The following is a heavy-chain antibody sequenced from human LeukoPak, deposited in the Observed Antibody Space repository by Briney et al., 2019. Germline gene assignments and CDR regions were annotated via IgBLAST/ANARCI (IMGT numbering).Heavy chain of an antibody. D-gene: IGHD2-2*01. CDR3: ARGMVVPAAKVYWFDP. V-gene: IGHV4-59*10. CDR2: IYTSGTT. Sequence: PSETLSLTCAVYGGSFSGYYWSWIRQPAGKGLEWIGRIYTSGTTNYNPSLKSRVTISVETSKNQFSLKLSSVTAADTAVYYCARGMVVPAAKVYWFDPWGQGTLVTVSS. J-gene: IGHJ5*02. CDR1: GGSFSGYY.